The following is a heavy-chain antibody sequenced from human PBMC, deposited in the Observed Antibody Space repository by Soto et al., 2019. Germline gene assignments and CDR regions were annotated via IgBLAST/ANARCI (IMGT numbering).Heavy chain of an antibody. Sequence: EVQLVESGGGLVQPGGSLKLSCAASGFTFSGSAMHWVRQASGKGLEWVGRIRSKANSYATAYAASVKGRFTISRDDSKNTAYLQMNSLKTEDTAVDYCTQILAARHYYYYMDVWGKGTTGTGSS. CDR1: GFTFSGSA. V-gene: IGHV3-73*02. CDR3: TQILAARHYYYYMDV. J-gene: IGHJ6*03. CDR2: IRSKANSYAT. D-gene: IGHD6-6*01.